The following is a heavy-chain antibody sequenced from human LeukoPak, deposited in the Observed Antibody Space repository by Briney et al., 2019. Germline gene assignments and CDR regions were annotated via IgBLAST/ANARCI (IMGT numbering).Heavy chain of an antibody. V-gene: IGHV1-3*01. CDR2: INAGNGNT. J-gene: IGHJ4*02. CDR1: GYTFTSYA. Sequence: ASVKVSCKASGYTFTSYAMHWVRQAPGQRLEWMGWINAGNGNTKYSQKFQGRVTITRDTSASTAYMELNNVRSEDTAVYYCVRGPPNWGFDYWGQGTLVTVSS. CDR3: VRGPPNWGFDY. D-gene: IGHD7-27*01.